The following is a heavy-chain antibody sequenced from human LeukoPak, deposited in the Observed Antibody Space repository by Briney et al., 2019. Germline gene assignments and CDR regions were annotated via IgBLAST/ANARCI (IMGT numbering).Heavy chain of an antibody. V-gene: IGHV6-1*01. CDR1: RGSVSCKNGA. J-gene: IGHJ4*02. CDR3: ARDYGGQFDY. D-gene: IGHD4-23*01. CDR2: TYYRSKWYN. Sequence: SQTLPLTLSISRGSVSCKNGALDWGRQSPPRGLEWLGRTYYRSKWYNDYAVSVRSRITINPDTSKNQFSLHLNSVTPEDTAVYYCARDYGGQFDYWGQGTLVTVST.